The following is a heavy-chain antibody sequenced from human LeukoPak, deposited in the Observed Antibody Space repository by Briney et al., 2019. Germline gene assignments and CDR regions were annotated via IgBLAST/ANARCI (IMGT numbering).Heavy chain of an antibody. CDR1: DYSISSGYY. Sequence: SETLSLTCTVSDYSISSGYYWGWIRQPPGKGLERIGYIYHSGSTYYNPSLKSRVTISVDRSKNQFSLKLSSVTAADTAVYYCARGGYGSGVYYFDYWGQGTLVTVSS. CDR3: ARGGYGSGVYYFDY. CDR2: IYHSGST. D-gene: IGHD3-10*01. J-gene: IGHJ4*02. V-gene: IGHV4-38-2*02.